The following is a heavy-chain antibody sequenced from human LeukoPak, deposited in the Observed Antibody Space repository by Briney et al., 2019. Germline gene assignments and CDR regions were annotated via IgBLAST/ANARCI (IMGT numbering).Heavy chain of an antibody. J-gene: IGHJ4*02. CDR2: INHSGST. CDR1: GGSFSGYY. Sequence: SETLSLTCAVYGGSFSGYYWSWIRQPPGKGLEWIGEINHSGSTNYNPSLKSRVTISVGTSKNQFSLKLSSVTAADTAVYYCAKLPGRYCSSTSCDYWGQGTLVTVSS. CDR3: AKLPGRYCSSTSCDY. V-gene: IGHV4-34*01. D-gene: IGHD2-2*01.